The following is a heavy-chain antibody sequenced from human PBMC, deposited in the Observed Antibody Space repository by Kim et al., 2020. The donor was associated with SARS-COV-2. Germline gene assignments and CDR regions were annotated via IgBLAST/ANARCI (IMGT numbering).Heavy chain of an antibody. CDR2: ISSSGSTI. CDR1: GFTFSDYY. CDR3: ARAVHSSSWWTFDY. J-gene: IGHJ4*02. Sequence: GGSLRLSCAASGFTFSDYYMSWIRQAPGKGLEWVSYISSSGSTIYYADSVKGRFTISRDNAKNSLYLQMNSLRAEDTAVYYCARAVHSSSWWTFDYWGQGTLVTVSS. D-gene: IGHD6-13*01. V-gene: IGHV3-11*01.